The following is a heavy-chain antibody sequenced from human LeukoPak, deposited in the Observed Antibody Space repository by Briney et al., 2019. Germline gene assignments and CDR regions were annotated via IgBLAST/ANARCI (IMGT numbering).Heavy chain of an antibody. CDR2: IRKDGSIT. V-gene: IGHV3-30*02. Sequence: PGGSLRLSCKASGFTFSSYGFHWVRQAPGKGLEWVAFIRKDGSITYYADSVKGRFSISRDIYRNTLFLQMNSLRAEDTAVYYCARDYAVVVPAAINSYYYYYMDVWGKGTTVTVSS. CDR1: GFTFSSYG. J-gene: IGHJ6*03. D-gene: IGHD2-2*01. CDR3: ARDYAVVVPAAINSYYYYYMDV.